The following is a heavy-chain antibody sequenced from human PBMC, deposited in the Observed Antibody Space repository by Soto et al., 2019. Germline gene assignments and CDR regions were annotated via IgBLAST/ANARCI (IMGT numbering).Heavy chain of an antibody. J-gene: IGHJ5*02. CDR1: GFTFTSYG. D-gene: IGHD1-26*01. V-gene: IGHV1-18*01. Sequence: ASVKVSCKASGFTFTSYGITWVRQAPGQGLEWMGWISADDGHTNFAQKFQGRISMATDKSTTTAYMELKSLTSDDTAVYYCARVPIRGSGINWFNPWGQGTLVTVSS. CDR3: ARVPIRGSGINWFNP. CDR2: ISADDGHT.